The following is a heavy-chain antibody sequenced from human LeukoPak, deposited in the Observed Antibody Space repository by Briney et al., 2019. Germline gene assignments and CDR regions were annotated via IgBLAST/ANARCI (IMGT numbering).Heavy chain of an antibody. CDR2: INAGNGNT. Sequence: VASVKVSCKASGYTFTSYAMHWVRQAPGQRLEWMGWINAGNGNTKYSQKFQGRVTITRDTSASTAYMELSSLRSEDAAVYYCARAIDFNWFDPWGQGTLVTVSS. CDR3: ARAIDFNWFDP. J-gene: IGHJ5*02. V-gene: IGHV1-3*01. CDR1: GYTFTSYA.